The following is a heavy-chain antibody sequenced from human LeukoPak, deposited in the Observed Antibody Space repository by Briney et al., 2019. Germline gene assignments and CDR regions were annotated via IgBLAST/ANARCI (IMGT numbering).Heavy chain of an antibody. J-gene: IGHJ2*01. V-gene: IGHV3-74*01. D-gene: IGHD3-22*01. CDR2: SKSDGSST. Sequence: PGGSLRLSCAASGFTFSNYWMHWVRQAPGKGLVWVSRSKSDGSSTSYADSVKGRFTISRDNAKNTLYLQMNSLRAEDTAVYYCARMGYYDSSGYPHWYFDLWGRGTPVTVSS. CDR1: GFTFSNYW. CDR3: ARMGYYDSSGYPHWYFDL.